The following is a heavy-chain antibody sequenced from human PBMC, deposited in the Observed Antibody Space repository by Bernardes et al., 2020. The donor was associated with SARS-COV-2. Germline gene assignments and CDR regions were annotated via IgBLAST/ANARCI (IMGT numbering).Heavy chain of an antibody. CDR3: ARTYFDFWYGSHYYYMDV. J-gene: IGHJ6*03. CDR1: GDSITDSITSRY. D-gene: IGHD3-3*01. Sequence: ETLSLTCAVSGDSITDSITSRYWGWIRQPPGKGLEWIGYVYFNGTTNHNPSLKGRVTISVDTSKNQFSLNLNSVTAADTAVYYCARTYFDFWYGSHYYYMDVWGKGTTVTVSS. CDR2: VYFNGTT. V-gene: IGHV4-59*11.